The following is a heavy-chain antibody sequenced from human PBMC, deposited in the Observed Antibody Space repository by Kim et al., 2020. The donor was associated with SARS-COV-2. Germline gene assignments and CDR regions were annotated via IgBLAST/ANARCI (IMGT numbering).Heavy chain of an antibody. CDR3: ATSITGTTGYFDY. J-gene: IGHJ4*02. Sequence: SVKVSCKASGGTFSSYAISWVRQAPGQGLEWMGGIIPIFGTANYAQKFQGRVTITADESTSTAYMELSSLRSEDTAVYYCATSITGTTGYFDYWGQGTLVTVSS. CDR2: IIPIFGTA. CDR1: GGTFSSYA. V-gene: IGHV1-69*13. D-gene: IGHD1-7*01.